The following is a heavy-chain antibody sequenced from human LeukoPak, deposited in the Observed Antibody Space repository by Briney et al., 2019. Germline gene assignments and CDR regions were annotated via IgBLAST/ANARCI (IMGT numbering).Heavy chain of an antibody. CDR2: IYYSGST. J-gene: IGHJ4*02. V-gene: IGHV4-59*01. CDR1: GGSISSYY. D-gene: IGHD5-24*01. Sequence: SETLSLTCTVSGGSISSYYWSWIRQPPGKGLEWIGYIYYSGSTNYNPSLKSRVTISVDTSKNQFSLKLSSVTAADTAVYYCASGQMATRGGHFDYWGQGTLVTVSS. CDR3: ASGQMATRGGHFDY.